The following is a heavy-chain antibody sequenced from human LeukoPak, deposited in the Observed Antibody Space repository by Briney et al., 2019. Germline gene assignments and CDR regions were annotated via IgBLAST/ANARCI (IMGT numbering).Heavy chain of an antibody. CDR3: AKDGGHYDSSGYFDY. V-gene: IGHV3-9*01. J-gene: IGHJ4*02. CDR2: ISWNSGSI. D-gene: IGHD3-22*01. Sequence: GRSLRLSCAASGFTFDDYAMHWVRQAPGEGLEWVSGISWNSGSIGYADSVKGRFTISRDNAKNSLYLQMNSLRAEDTALYYCAKDGGHYDSSGYFDYWGQGTLVTVSS. CDR1: GFTFDDYA.